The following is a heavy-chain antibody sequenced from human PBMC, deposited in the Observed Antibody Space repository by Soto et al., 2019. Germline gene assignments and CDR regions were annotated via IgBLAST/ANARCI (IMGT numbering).Heavy chain of an antibody. D-gene: IGHD2-2*01. J-gene: IGHJ5*02. V-gene: IGHV4-30-4*01. CDR1: GASVTSPEHY. CDR2: IYYGGST. Sequence: SETLSLTCSVSGASVTSPEHYWTWIRQSPGKGLEWIGYIYYGGSTVYNPSLKGRSTVSLDTSKNQFSLNLTSVTAADTAVYFCARGQYCISGDCVPNAFDPWGKGTLVTVSS. CDR3: ARGQYCISGDCVPNAFDP.